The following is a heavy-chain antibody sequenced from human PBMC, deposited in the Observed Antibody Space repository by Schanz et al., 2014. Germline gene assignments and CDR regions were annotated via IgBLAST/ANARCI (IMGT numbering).Heavy chain of an antibody. CDR2: VRNKNNRYTT. Sequence: EQLVESGGGLVKPGGSLRLSCAAYGFTLSSYAMHWVRQAPGKGLEWVGRVRNKNNRYTTEYAASVKGRFTISRDDSKNSLYLQMNSLRAEDTAVYYCAKDPSHGDYDYYFDYWGQGTLVTVSS. J-gene: IGHJ4*02. CDR1: GFTLSSYA. D-gene: IGHD3-22*01. V-gene: IGHV3-72*01. CDR3: AKDPSHGDYDYYFDY.